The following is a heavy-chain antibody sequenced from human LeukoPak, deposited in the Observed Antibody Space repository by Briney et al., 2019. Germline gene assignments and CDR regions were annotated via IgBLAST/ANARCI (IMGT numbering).Heavy chain of an antibody. CDR1: GFTFSNFW. J-gene: IGHJ6*02. D-gene: IGHD2-2*01. Sequence: PGGSLRLSCTVSGFTFSNFWMSWVRQAPGKGLERVANIKDDGSAKFYLASVEGRFTISRDNSKNTLYLQMNSLRAEDAAVYYCAKDLCSSTSCYLMLPYYYYYYGMDVWGQGTTVTVSS. CDR2: IKDDGSAK. V-gene: IGHV3-7*01. CDR3: AKDLCSSTSCYLMLPYYYYYYGMDV.